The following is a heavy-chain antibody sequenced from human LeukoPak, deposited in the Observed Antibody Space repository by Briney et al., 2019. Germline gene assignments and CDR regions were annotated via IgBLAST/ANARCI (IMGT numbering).Heavy chain of an antibody. CDR1: GFTFSNYG. Sequence: PGGSLRLSCAASGFTFSNYGMSWVRQAPGKGLEWVSTISGSGGSTYYADSLKGRFTISRDNSKNTLYVQMNSLRPEDTAVYYCARGWRQWLAPFDYWGQGTLVTVSS. CDR2: ISGSGGST. CDR3: ARGWRQWLAPFDY. D-gene: IGHD6-19*01. V-gene: IGHV3-23*01. J-gene: IGHJ4*02.